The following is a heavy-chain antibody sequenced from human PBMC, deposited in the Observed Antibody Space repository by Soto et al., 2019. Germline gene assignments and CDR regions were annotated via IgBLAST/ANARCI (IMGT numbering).Heavy chain of an antibody. D-gene: IGHD2-15*01. CDR3: ARDCDGGSCPFDY. J-gene: IGHJ4*02. Sequence: VQLQESGPRLVKSSGTLSLTCTVSGASMTTTHWWSWVRQSPGKGLEYIGEMYHSGTTNYNPSLKSRVTISIDESKNLFALQPSSVTAADTAVYYCARDCDGGSCPFDYWGQGILVNVS. CDR1: GASMTTTHW. V-gene: IGHV4-4*02. CDR2: MYHSGTT.